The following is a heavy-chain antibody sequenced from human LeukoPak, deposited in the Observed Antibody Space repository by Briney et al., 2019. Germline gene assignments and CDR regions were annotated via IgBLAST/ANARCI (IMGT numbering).Heavy chain of an antibody. J-gene: IGHJ3*02. D-gene: IGHD5-24*01. Sequence: ASVKVSCKASGFTFTNYNLHRVRQAPGQRLECMGIINPSGGSTNYAQNFQGRVTMTRDTSTSTVYMELSSLRSEDTAVYYCVRVRDGYNDAYDIWGQGTMVTVPS. V-gene: IGHV1-46*01. CDR3: VRVRDGYNDAYDI. CDR1: GFTFTNYN. CDR2: INPSGGST.